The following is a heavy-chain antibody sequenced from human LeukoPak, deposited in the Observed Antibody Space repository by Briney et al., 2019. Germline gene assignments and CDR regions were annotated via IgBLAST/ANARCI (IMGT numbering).Heavy chain of an antibody. J-gene: IGHJ4*02. Sequence: GASVKVSCKASGYTFITYGINWVRQAPGQGLEWMGWISPYNGNTNSDKKFQGRLPMTANLSTSTAYMYLQSLRFDETDVYDCARPPRDVTNVGSVIPYFDNWGQGTLVTVSS. CDR1: GYTFITYG. D-gene: IGHD3-3*01. CDR3: ARPPRDVTNVGSVIPYFDN. V-gene: IGHV1-18*01. CDR2: ISPYNGNT.